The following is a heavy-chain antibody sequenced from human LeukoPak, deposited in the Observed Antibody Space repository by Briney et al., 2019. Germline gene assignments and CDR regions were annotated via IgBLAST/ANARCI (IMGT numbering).Heavy chain of an antibody. CDR3: ARLVGSSWYHEVLRGRDY. Sequence: SETLSLTCTASGGSISSSSFYWGWIRQPPGKGLEWIGYIHYSGRTYYNPSLKSRVTISVDTSKNQFSLKLSSVTVVDTAIYYCARLVGSSWYHEVLRGRDYWGQGTLVTVSS. CDR1: GGSISSSSFY. V-gene: IGHV4-39*01. J-gene: IGHJ4*02. D-gene: IGHD6-13*01. CDR2: IHYSGRT.